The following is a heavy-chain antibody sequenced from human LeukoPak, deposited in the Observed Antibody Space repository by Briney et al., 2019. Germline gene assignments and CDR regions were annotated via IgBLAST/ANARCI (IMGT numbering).Heavy chain of an antibody. J-gene: IGHJ4*02. CDR2: ISYDGSNK. D-gene: IGHD6-6*01. Sequence: GSLRLSCAASGFTFSSYAMHWVRQAPGKGLEWVAVISYDGSNKYYADSVKGRFTISRHNSKNTLYLQMNSLRAEDTAVYYCARVEAQLVQTFDYWGQGTLVTVSS. CDR3: ARVEAQLVQTFDY. V-gene: IGHV3-30*01. CDR1: GFTFSSYA.